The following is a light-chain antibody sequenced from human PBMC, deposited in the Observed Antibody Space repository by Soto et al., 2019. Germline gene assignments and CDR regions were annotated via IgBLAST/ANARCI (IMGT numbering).Light chain of an antibody. J-gene: IGLJ2*01. CDR3: ALYVGSGTVV. Sequence: QTVVSQEPSFSVSPGETVTLTCGLTSASVLTSYYPSWYQQTPGQAPRTLIYSTNIRSSGVPDRFSGSILGNKAALTITGAQADDESDYYCALYVGSGTVVFGGGTKLPV. V-gene: IGLV8-61*01. CDR1: SASVLTSYY. CDR2: STN.